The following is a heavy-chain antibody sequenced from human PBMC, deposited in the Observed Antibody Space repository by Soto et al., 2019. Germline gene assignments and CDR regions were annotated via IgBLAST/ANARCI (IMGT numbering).Heavy chain of an antibody. CDR1: GFSLSTSGVG. J-gene: IGHJ3*02. V-gene: IGHV2-5*02. D-gene: IGHD3-3*01. CDR3: AWCGYYDFWSGYPPPAGDAFDI. CDR2: IYWDDDK. Sequence: QITLKESGPTLVKPTQTLTLTCTFSGFSLSTSGVGVGWIRQPPGKALEWLALIYWDDDKRYSPSLKSRLTITKDTSKNQVVLTMTNMDPVDTATYYCAWCGYYDFWSGYPPPAGDAFDIWGQGTMVTVSS.